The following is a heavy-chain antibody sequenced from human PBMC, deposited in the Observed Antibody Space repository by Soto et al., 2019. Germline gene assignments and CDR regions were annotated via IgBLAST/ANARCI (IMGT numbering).Heavy chain of an antibody. CDR3: ARGGDSYGYAEYYYYGMDV. CDR1: GFGVSNNY. Sequence: EVQLVESGGGLVQPGGSLRLSCAASGFGVSNNYMSWVRQAPRKGLEWVSAINSGGNTYYADSVKGRFTISRDNSKNTVYLQMNSVGAEDTAVYYCARGGDSYGYAEYYYYGMDVWGQGTTVTVSS. V-gene: IGHV3-66*01. J-gene: IGHJ6*02. D-gene: IGHD5-18*01. CDR2: INSGGNT.